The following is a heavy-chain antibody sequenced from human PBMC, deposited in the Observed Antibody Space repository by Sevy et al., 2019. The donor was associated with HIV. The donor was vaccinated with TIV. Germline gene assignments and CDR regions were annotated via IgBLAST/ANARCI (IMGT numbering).Heavy chain of an antibody. CDR2: VKSKKDGETT. Sequence: GGSLRLSCSASGFPFSKEWMSWVRQAPGKGLEWVGRVKSKKDGETTDYAAPAKGRFTISRDDSKNTLYLQMNSLKIEDTAFYYCSSQGERYWGQGTLVTVSS. J-gene: IGHJ4*02. V-gene: IGHV3-15*01. CDR1: GFPFSKEW. CDR3: SSQGERY. D-gene: IGHD3-16*01.